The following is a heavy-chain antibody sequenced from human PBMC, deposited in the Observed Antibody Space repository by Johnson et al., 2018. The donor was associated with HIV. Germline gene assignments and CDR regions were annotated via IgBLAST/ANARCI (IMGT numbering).Heavy chain of an antibody. V-gene: IGHV3-30*04. CDR1: GFTFSSYA. CDR2: ISYDGSNK. CDR3: ERDSPRIVGVPDAFDI. J-gene: IGHJ3*02. D-gene: IGHD1-26*01. Sequence: QVQLVESGGGVVQPGRSLRLSCAASGFTFSSYAMHWVRQAPGKGLEWVAVISYDGSNKYYADSVKGRFTISRDNSKNTLYLQMNSLRAEDTAVYYCERDSPRIVGVPDAFDIWGQGTMVTVSS.